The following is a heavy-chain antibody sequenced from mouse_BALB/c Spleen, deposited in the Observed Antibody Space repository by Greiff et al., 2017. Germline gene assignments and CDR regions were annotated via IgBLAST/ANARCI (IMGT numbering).Heavy chain of an antibody. Sequence: QVQLQQSGPGLVQPSQSLSITCTVSGFSLTSYGVHWVRQSPGKGLEWLGVIWSGGSTDYNAAFISRLSISKDNSKSQVFFKMNSLQANDTAIYYCARNKGAYYGNHYAMDYWGQGTSVTVSS. D-gene: IGHD2-10*01. CDR2: IWSGGST. CDR3: ARNKGAYYGNHYAMDY. V-gene: IGHV2-2*02. CDR1: GFSLTSYG. J-gene: IGHJ4*01.